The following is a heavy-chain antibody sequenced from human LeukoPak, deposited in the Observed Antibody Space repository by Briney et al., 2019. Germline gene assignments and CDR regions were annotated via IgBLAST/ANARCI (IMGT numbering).Heavy chain of an antibody. CDR2: IYYSGST. Sequence: SETLSLTCTVSGGSISSYYWSWIRQPPGKGLEWIGSIYYSGSTYYNPSLKSRVTISVDTSKNQFSLKLSSVTAADTAVYYCARHVLSYFTNAFHYFDYWGQGTLVTVSS. D-gene: IGHD1-26*01. V-gene: IGHV4-59*05. CDR3: ARHVLSYFTNAFHYFDY. CDR1: GGSISSYY. J-gene: IGHJ4*02.